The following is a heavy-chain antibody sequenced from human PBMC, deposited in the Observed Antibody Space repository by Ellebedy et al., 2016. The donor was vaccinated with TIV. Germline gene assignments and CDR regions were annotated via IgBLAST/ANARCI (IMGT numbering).Heavy chain of an antibody. J-gene: IGHJ4*02. CDR2: INHSGST. CDR3: ARGRGWYPVLDY. D-gene: IGHD6-19*01. Sequence: SETLSLTCAVYGGSFSGYYWSWIRQPPGKGLEWIGEINHSGSTNYNPSLKTRVTISVDTSKNQFSLKLSSVTAADTAVYCCARGRGWYPVLDYWGQGTLVTVSS. CDR1: GGSFSGYY. V-gene: IGHV4-34*01.